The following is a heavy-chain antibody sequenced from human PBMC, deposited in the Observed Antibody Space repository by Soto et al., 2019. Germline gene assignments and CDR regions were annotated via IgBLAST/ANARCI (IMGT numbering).Heavy chain of an antibody. CDR2: ISGSGGST. D-gene: IGHD1-1*01. CDR3: AKVVSGEDWKGYFDY. CDR1: GFTFSSYA. Sequence: GGSLRLSCAASGFTFSSYAMSWVRQAPGKGLEWVSAISGSGGSTYYADSVKGRFTISRDNSKNTLYLQMNSLRAEDTAVYYCAKVVSGEDWKGYFDYWGQGTLVTVSS. V-gene: IGHV3-23*01. J-gene: IGHJ4*02.